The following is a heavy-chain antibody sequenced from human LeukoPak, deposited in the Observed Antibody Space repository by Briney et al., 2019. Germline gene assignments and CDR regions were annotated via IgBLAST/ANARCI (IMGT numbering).Heavy chain of an antibody. CDR1: AFTFYNYG. V-gene: IGHV3-30-3*01. CDR3: ARDVIVVVPAAKYYYYGMDV. CDR2: MSYDGSNK. J-gene: IGHJ6*02. D-gene: IGHD2-2*01. Sequence: GRSLRLSCAASAFTFYNYGIHWVRQPPGKGLEWVAVMSYDGSNKYYADSVKGRFTISRDNSKNTLYLQMNSLRAEDTAVYYCARDVIVVVPAAKYYYYGMDVWGQGTTVTVSS.